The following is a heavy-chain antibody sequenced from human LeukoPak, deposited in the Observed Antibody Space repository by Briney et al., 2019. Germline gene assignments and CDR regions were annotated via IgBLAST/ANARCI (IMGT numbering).Heavy chain of an antibody. CDR3: ARGGPYYDTSGYSPEDY. D-gene: IGHD3-22*01. J-gene: IGHJ4*02. CDR1: GYIFTTCF. Sequence: GASVKVSCKASGYIFTTCFMHWMRQAPAQGLEWMGWINPNSGGTNYAQEFQGRVTMTRDTSISTAYMELSRLSSDDTAVYYCARGGPYYDTSGYSPEDYWGQGTLVTVSS. V-gene: IGHV1-2*02. CDR2: INPNSGGT.